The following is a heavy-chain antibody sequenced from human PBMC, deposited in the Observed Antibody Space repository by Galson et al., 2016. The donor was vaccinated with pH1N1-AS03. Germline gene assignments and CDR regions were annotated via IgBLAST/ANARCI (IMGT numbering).Heavy chain of an antibody. CDR2: ISGSGSSL. CDR1: GLIFSSYA. Sequence: SLRLSCAASGLIFSSYAMTWVRHAPGKGLGWVSAISGSGSSLYYADSVKGRFTISRDNSKNTLYLQVNSLRAEDTAVYYCAKAGSARPPHMTPFDFDYWGQGTLVTVST. V-gene: IGHV3-23*01. D-gene: IGHD6-6*01. CDR3: AKAGSARPPHMTPFDFDY. J-gene: IGHJ4*02.